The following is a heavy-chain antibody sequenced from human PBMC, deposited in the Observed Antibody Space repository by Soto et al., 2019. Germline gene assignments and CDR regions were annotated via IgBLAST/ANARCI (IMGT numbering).Heavy chain of an antibody. CDR2: MNPNSGNT. CDR3: ARVEGFFPAFDY. CDR1: GYSFTRYD. J-gene: IGHJ4*02. V-gene: IGHV1-8*01. Sequence: QVQLVQSGADVKKPGTSMKVSCKASGYSFTRYDINWVRQVPGQGLEWMGWMNPNSGNTGYAQKFQGRVTMTRNTSIATAYMELSNLRPDDTAVYYCARVEGFFPAFDYWCQGNLVTVSS.